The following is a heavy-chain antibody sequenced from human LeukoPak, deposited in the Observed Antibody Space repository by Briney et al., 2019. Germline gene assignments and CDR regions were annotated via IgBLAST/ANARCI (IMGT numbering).Heavy chain of an antibody. V-gene: IGHV4-59*01. J-gene: IGHJ5*02. D-gene: IGHD3-10*01. Sequence: PSETLSLTCTVSGGSISSYYWSWIRQPPGKGLEWVGYIYYSGSTNYNPSLKSRVTISVDTSKNQFSLKLSSVTAADTAVYYCARESYGIGVTWFDPWGQGTLVTVSS. CDR2: IYYSGST. CDR1: GGSISSYY. CDR3: ARESYGIGVTWFDP.